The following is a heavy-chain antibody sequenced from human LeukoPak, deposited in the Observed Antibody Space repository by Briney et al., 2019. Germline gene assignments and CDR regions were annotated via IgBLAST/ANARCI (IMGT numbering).Heavy chain of an antibody. J-gene: IGHJ3*02. CDR2: ISYSGST. V-gene: IGHV4-61*01. D-gene: IGHD2-2*01. CDR3: ARDASASDAFDI. Sequence: SETLSLTCTVSGASISSGTYYWSWIRQPPGKGLEWITFISYSGSTNYNPSLKSRVTVSLDTSKNQFSLELTSVTAADTAIYYCARDASASDAFDIWGQGTMVTVSP. CDR1: GASISSGTYY.